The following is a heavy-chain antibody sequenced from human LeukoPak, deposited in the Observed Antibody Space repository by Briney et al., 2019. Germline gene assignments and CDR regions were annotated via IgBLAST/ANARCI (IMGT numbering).Heavy chain of an antibody. CDR3: ARSPGSYRGYSGYDSYYYYMDV. Sequence: PGESLKISCKGSGYRFTSYWIGWVRQMPGKGLEWMGIIYPGDSDTRYSPSFQGQVTISGDKSISTAYLQWSSLKASDTAMYYCARSPGSYRGYSGYDSYYYYMDVWGKGTTVTVSS. CDR2: IYPGDSDT. CDR1: GYRFTSYW. D-gene: IGHD5-12*01. V-gene: IGHV5-51*01. J-gene: IGHJ6*03.